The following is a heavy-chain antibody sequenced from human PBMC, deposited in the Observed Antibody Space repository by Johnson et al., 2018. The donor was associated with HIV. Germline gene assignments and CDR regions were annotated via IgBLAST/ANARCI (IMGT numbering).Heavy chain of an antibody. Sequence: QVQLVESGGGVVQPGGSLRLSCEVSSFTFSSYAIHWVRQAPGRGLEWVAVISFDGSHKYYTDSVNGLSTISRDNSNNTLYLHMNSLRAEDTAVYYCARDVTAGNDAFDIWGQGTMVTVSS. CDR3: ARDVTAGNDAFDI. D-gene: IGHD1-1*01. CDR2: ISFDGSHK. J-gene: IGHJ3*02. CDR1: SFTFSSYA. V-gene: IGHV3-30*03.